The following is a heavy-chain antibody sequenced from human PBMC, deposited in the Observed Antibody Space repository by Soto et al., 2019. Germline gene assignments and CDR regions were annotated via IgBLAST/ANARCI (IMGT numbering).Heavy chain of an antibody. CDR3: ARHNADSSSWYYYGMDV. CDR2: IYYSGST. Sequence: SETLSLTCTVSGGSISSSSYYWGWIRQPPGKGLEWIGSIYYSGSTYYNPSLKSRVTISVDTSKNQFSLKLSSVTAADTAVYYCARHNADSSSWYYYGMDVWGQGTTVTVS. CDR1: GGSISSSSYY. J-gene: IGHJ6*02. V-gene: IGHV4-39*01. D-gene: IGHD6-13*01.